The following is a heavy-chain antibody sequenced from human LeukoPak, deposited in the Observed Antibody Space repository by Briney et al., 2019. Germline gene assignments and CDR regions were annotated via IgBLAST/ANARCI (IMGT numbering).Heavy chain of an antibody. D-gene: IGHD6-6*01. V-gene: IGHV5-51*01. CDR1: GYSFTGYW. CDR2: IYPGDSDT. J-gene: IGHJ4*02. CDR3: ARQGAARAVDY. Sequence: GESLNISCKGSGYSFTGYWIGWVRRMPGKGLEWMGIIYPGDSDTRYSPSFQGQVTISADKSISTAYLQWSSLKASDTAMYYCARQGAARAVDYWGQGTLVTVSS.